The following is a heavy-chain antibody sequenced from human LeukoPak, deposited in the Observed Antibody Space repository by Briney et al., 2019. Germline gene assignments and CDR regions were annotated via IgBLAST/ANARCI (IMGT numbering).Heavy chain of an antibody. Sequence: GGSLRLSCAASGFTFTSYAMNWVRQAPRKGLEWVSGISGSGGSTYYADSVKGRFTISRDNSKNTLYLQMNSLRAEDTAVYYCARDRWDIVVVPAAAEDDAFDIWGQGTMVTVSS. V-gene: IGHV3-23*01. CDR2: ISGSGGST. J-gene: IGHJ3*02. CDR3: ARDRWDIVVVPAAAEDDAFDI. D-gene: IGHD2-2*01. CDR1: GFTFTSYA.